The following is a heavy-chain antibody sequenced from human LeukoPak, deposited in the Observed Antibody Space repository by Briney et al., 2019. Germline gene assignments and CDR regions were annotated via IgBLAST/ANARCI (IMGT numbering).Heavy chain of an antibody. CDR2: ISSSGSII. V-gene: IGHV3-11*01. J-gene: IGHJ4*02. D-gene: IGHD3-22*01. Sequence: GGSLRLSCAASGFMFSNYWMGWVRQAPGKGLEWVSYISSSGSIIYYADPVKGRFTISRDNAKNSLYLQMNSLRAEDTAVYYCARIPYYYDSSGYYVDYWGQGTLVTVSS. CDR3: ARIPYYYDSSGYYVDY. CDR1: GFMFSNYW.